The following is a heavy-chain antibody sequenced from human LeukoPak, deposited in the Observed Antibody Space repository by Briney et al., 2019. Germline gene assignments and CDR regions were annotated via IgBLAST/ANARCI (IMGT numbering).Heavy chain of an antibody. CDR2: IIPIFGTA. CDR1: GDTFSSYA. V-gene: IGHV1-69*13. Sequence: SVKVSCKASGDTFSSYAISWVRQAPGQGLEWMGGIIPIFGTANYAQKFQGRVTITADESTSTAYMELSSLRSEDTAVYYCAREGGYSYGFYYFDYWGQGTLVTVSS. CDR3: AREGGYSYGFYYFDY. J-gene: IGHJ4*02. D-gene: IGHD5-18*01.